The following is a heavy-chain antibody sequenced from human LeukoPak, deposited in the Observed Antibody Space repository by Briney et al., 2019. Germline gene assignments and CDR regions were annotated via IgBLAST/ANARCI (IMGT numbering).Heavy chain of an antibody. CDR3: ARFRGNSEPRWVDY. J-gene: IGHJ4*02. CDR1: SGSISSYY. V-gene: IGHV4-59*01. CDR2: IYYSGST. D-gene: IGHD4-23*01. Sequence: KPSETLSLTCTVSSGSISSYYWGWIRQPPGKGLEWIGYIYYSGSTNYNPSLKSRVTISVDTSKNQFSLKLSSVTAADTAVYYCARFRGNSEPRWVDYWGQGTLVTVSS.